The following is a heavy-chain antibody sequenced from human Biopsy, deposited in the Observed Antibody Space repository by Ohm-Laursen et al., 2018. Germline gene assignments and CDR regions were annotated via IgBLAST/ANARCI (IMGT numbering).Heavy chain of an antibody. V-gene: IGHV4-4*07. CDR2: IYNTGST. CDR3: ARDLPYYENSGYGAFDM. J-gene: IGHJ3*02. D-gene: IGHD3-22*01. Sequence: SQTLSLTCPVSGGFISTYYWNWIRQPAGKALEWIGRIYNTGSTNYNPSLQSRVTMSVDTSKNQFSLKMSSVTAADTAVYYCARDLPYYENSGYGAFDMWPRDDGHRLL. CDR1: GGFISTYY.